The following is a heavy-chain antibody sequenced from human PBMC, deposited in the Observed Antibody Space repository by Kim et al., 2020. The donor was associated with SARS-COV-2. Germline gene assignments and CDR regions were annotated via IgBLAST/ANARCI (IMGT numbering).Heavy chain of an antibody. D-gene: IGHD2-2*01. CDR3: ARSPRSIGSSCCFETSFD. CDR1: GYTFTSYD. Sequence: SVKVSCKASGYTFTSYDINGVRQASGQGLAWVGWMNPDSCNTGYVQKFQGRVTMISNPSISTAYMELSNPKSEDKAVNYFARSPRSIGSSCCFETSFD. V-gene: IGHV1-8*01. J-gene: IGHJ2*01. CDR2: MNPDSCNT.